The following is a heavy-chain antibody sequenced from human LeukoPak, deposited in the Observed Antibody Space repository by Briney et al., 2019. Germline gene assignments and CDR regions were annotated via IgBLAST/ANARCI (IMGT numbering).Heavy chain of an antibody. CDR3: GYSVMVPYFHY. Sequence: PSETLSLTCTVSGGSISSGGYYWSWIRQPPGKGLEWIGYMSYSGSTNYNPSLKSRVTISGDTSRDQLSLKLTSVTAADTAVYYCGYSVMVPYFHYGGQGTLVTVSS. CDR2: MSYSGST. CDR1: GGSISSGGYY. V-gene: IGHV4-61*08. D-gene: IGHD5-18*01. J-gene: IGHJ4*02.